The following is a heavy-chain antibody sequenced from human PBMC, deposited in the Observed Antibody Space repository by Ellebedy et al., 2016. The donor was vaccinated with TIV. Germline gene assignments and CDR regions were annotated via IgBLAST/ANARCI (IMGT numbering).Heavy chain of an antibody. V-gene: IGHV4-59*01. CDR1: GGSISSYY. D-gene: IGHD6-19*01. CDR3: ARTYSSGWYDWFDP. Sequence: SETLSLTXTVSGGSISSYYWSWIWQPPGKGLEWIGYIYYSGSTNYNPSLKSRVTISVDTSKNQFSLKLSSVTAADTAVYYCARTYSSGWYDWFDPWGQGTLVTVSS. J-gene: IGHJ5*02. CDR2: IYYSGST.